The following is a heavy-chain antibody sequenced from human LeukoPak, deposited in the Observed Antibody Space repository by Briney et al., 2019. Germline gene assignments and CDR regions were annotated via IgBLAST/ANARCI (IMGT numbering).Heavy chain of an antibody. J-gene: IGHJ4*02. V-gene: IGHV3-33*01. Sequence: PGRSLRLSCAASGFPFSTYGMHWVRQAPGKGLEWVAVIWYDGSNKYYADSVKGRFTISRDNSKNTLYLQMNSLRAEGTAVYYCARASGSYDYWGQGTLVTVSS. CDR3: ARASGSYDY. CDR2: IWYDGSNK. CDR1: GFPFSTYG. D-gene: IGHD1-26*01.